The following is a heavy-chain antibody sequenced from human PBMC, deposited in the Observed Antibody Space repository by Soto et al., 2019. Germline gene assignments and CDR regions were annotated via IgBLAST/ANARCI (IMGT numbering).Heavy chain of an antibody. D-gene: IGHD6-6*01. J-gene: IGHJ6*02. V-gene: IGHV1-2*02. CDR2: INPNSGGT. CDR1: GYTFTGYY. CDR3: ARDRLAARDYYYYGMDV. Sequence: QVQLVQSGAEVKKPGASVKVSCKASGYTFTGYYMHWVRQAPGQGLEWMGWINPNSGGTNYAQKFQGRVTMTRDTSISTAYMELSRLRSDDTAVYYCARDRLAARDYYYYGMDVWGQGTTVTVSS.